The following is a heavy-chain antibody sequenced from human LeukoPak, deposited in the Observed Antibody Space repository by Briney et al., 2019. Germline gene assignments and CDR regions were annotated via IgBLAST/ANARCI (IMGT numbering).Heavy chain of an antibody. CDR2: IIPIFGTA. D-gene: IGHD3-10*01. J-gene: IGHJ6*01. CDR3: ARNHRFAARETPPVWFGP. Sequence: ASVKVSCKASGGTFSSYAISWVRQAPGQGLEWMGGIIPIFGTANYAQKFQGRVTITTDESTSPAYMELSSLRSEDTTVYYCARNHRFAARETPPVWFGPWGQGTPGTVSS. CDR1: GGTFSSYA. V-gene: IGHV1-69*05.